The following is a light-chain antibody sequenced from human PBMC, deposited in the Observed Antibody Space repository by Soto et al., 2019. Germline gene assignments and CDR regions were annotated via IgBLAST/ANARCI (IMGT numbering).Light chain of an antibody. CDR3: QQYGSSGT. CDR2: GAS. Sequence: EIVLTQSPGTLSLSPGERATLSCRASQNIFSNYLTRYQQKPGQAPRRLIFGASIRATGIPDRFSGSGSGTDFTLTISRLEPEDFAVYYCQQYGSSGTFGQGTKVDIK. CDR1: QNIFSNY. J-gene: IGKJ1*01. V-gene: IGKV3-20*01.